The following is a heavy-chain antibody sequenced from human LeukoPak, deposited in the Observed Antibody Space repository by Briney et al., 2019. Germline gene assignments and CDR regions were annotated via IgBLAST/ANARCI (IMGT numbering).Heavy chain of an antibody. J-gene: IGHJ4*02. Sequence: GGSLRLSCAASGFTFSSYAMHWVRQAPGQGPEWVAIVSFDGSNKYYADSVKGRFTISRDNAKNSLYLQMNSLRAEDTAVYYCASGEWELPDYWGQGTLVTVSS. CDR1: GFTFSSYA. CDR2: VSFDGSNK. CDR3: ASGEWELPDY. V-gene: IGHV3-30-3*01. D-gene: IGHD1-26*01.